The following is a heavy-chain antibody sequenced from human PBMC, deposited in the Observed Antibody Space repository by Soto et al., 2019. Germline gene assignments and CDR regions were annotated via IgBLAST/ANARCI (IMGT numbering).Heavy chain of an antibody. Sequence: SETLSLTCTVSGGAIRISIYYWGWIRQPPGKGLEWIGTIYYDGSVAYSPSLKSRVTLSVDTSRNHFSVKINSVTAADTAVYFCARHRIAVAGPLGYWGQGPLVTVPS. CDR2: IYYDGSV. CDR1: GGAIRISIYY. D-gene: IGHD6-19*01. J-gene: IGHJ4*02. CDR3: ARHRIAVAGPLGY. V-gene: IGHV4-39*01.